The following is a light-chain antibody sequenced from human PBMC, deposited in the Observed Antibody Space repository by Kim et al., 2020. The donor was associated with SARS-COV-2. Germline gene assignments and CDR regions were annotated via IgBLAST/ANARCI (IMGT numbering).Light chain of an antibody. Sequence: VALGQKVRITCQGDSLRSYYATWYQQKPGQDPILVIYGKNNRPSGIPDRFSGSSSGNTASLTITGTQAGDEADYYCNSRDSNENVFFGGGTQLTVL. CDR3: NSRDSNENVF. CDR1: SLRSYY. CDR2: GKN. V-gene: IGLV3-19*01. J-gene: IGLJ2*01.